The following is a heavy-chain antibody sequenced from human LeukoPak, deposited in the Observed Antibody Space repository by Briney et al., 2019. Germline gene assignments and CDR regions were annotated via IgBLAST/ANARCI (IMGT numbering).Heavy chain of an antibody. V-gene: IGHV5-51*01. Sequence: GESLKISCKGSGCSFTSYWIGWVRQMPGKGLEWMGIIYPGDSDTRYSPSFQGQVTISADKSISTAYLQWSSLKASDTAMYYCARSMSYYDFWSGYNTQSGFDYWGQGTLVTVSS. CDR2: IYPGDSDT. D-gene: IGHD3-3*01. CDR3: ARSMSYYDFWSGYNTQSGFDY. CDR1: GCSFTSYW. J-gene: IGHJ4*02.